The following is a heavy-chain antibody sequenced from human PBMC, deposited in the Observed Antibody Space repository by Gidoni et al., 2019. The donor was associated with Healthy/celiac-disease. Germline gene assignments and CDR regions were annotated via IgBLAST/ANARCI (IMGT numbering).Heavy chain of an antibody. CDR2: SSGSGGST. J-gene: IGHJ6*02. CDR1: GFTFSSYA. V-gene: IGHV3-23*01. D-gene: IGHD1-26*01. CDR3: AKCRGGSYVDYYYGMDV. Sequence: EVQLLESGGGLVQPGGSLRLSCAASGFTFSSYAMSWVRQAPGKGLEWVSASSGSGGSTYYADSVKGRFTISRDNSKNTLYLQMNSLRAEDTAVYYCAKCRGGSYVDYYYGMDVWGQGTTVTVSS.